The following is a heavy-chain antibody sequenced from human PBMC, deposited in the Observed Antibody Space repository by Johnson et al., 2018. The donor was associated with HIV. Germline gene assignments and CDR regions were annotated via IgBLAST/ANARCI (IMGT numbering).Heavy chain of an antibody. J-gene: IGHJ3*02. CDR2: FYSGGST. V-gene: IGHV3-66*01. Sequence: VESGGGVVQPGRSLRLSCAASGFTVSSNYMSWVRQAPGKGLEWVSVFYSGGSTGYADSVKGRFTLSRDNAKNSLYLQMNSLRAEDTALYYCARDRGYVWGVTGDASDIWGQGTMVTVSS. D-gene: IGHD3-16*01. CDR1: GFTVSSNY. CDR3: ARDRGYVWGVTGDASDI.